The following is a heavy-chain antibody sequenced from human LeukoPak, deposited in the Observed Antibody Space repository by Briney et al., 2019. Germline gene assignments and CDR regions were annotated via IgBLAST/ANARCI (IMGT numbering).Heavy chain of an antibody. D-gene: IGHD3-10*01. CDR3: ARQGELWFGEAYFVY. V-gene: IGHV4-39*07. J-gene: IGHJ4*02. CDR2: IYYSGST. CDR1: GGSISSSSYY. Sequence: KTSETLSLTCTVSGGSISSSSYYWGWIRQPPGKGLEWIGSIYYSGSTYYNPSLKSRVAISVDTSKNQFSLKLSSVTAADTAVYYCARQGELWFGEAYFVYWGQGTLVTVSS.